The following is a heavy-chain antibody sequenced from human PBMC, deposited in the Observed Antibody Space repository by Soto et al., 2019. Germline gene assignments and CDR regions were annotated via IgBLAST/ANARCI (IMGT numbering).Heavy chain of an antibody. Sequence: GESLKISCKGSGYSFTSYWIGWVRQMPGKGLEWMGIIYPGDSDTRYSPSFQGQVTISADKSISTAYLQWSSLKASDTAMYYCARHRRIAAAGTEDYYYYYYMDVWGKGTTVTVSS. J-gene: IGHJ6*03. CDR3: ARHRRIAAAGTEDYYYYYYMDV. V-gene: IGHV5-51*01. D-gene: IGHD6-13*01. CDR2: IYPGDSDT. CDR1: GYSFTSYW.